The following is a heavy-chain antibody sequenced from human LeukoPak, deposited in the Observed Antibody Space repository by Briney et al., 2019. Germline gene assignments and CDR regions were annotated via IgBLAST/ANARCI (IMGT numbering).Heavy chain of an antibody. CDR1: GYSFTSYW. Sequence: GESLKISCKGSGYSFTSYWIGWVRQMPGKGLEWRGSIYPGDSDTRYSPSFQGQVTISADKSISTAYLQWSSLKASDTAMYYCGRATTSRAIDPWGQGTLVTVSS. V-gene: IGHV5-51*01. CDR2: IYPGDSDT. CDR3: GRATTSRAIDP. J-gene: IGHJ5*02. D-gene: IGHD1-7*01.